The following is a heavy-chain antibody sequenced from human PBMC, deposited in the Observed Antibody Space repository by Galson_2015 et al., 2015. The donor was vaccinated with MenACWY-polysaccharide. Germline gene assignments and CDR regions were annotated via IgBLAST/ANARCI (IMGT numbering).Heavy chain of an antibody. CDR2: IWYDGSNK. D-gene: IGHD6-25*01. CDR3: VRDVGGIAAAGTKGWFDP. J-gene: IGHJ5*02. V-gene: IGHV3-33*01. Sequence: SLRLSCAASGFTFSHYGMHRVRQAPGKGLEWVAVIWYDGSNKYYADSVNGRFTISRYNSENTLYLQMNSLRAEDTAMYYCVRDVGGIAAAGTKGWFDPWGQGSLVTVSS. CDR1: GFTFSHYG.